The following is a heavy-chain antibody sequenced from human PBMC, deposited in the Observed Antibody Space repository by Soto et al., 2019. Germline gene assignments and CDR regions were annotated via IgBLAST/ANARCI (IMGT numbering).Heavy chain of an antibody. V-gene: IGHV5-51*01. CDR2: IFPSDSDT. CDR3: ARKDKSGYFNWFDP. J-gene: IGHJ5*02. Sequence: GESLKISCRTSGYRFTSYWIAWVRQMPGKGLEWMGIIFPSDSDTRYSPSFQGQVTISADRSTSTVFLQWASLKASDTAVYFCARKDKSGYFNWFDPWGQGNLLTVS. D-gene: IGHD3-22*01. CDR1: GYRFTSYW.